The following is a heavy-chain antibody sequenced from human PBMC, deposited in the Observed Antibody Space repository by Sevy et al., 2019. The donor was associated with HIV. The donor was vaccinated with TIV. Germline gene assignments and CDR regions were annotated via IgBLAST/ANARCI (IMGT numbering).Heavy chain of an antibody. J-gene: IGHJ6*02. CDR1: GVSIINNNYF. CDR2: IYYTGST. V-gene: IGHV4-39*01. Sequence: SETLSLTCTVSGVSIINNNYFLGWIRQPPGKGLEWIGAIYYTGSTYYNSSLNSRITISIDTSRGQFSLDLSSVTAADTAVYYCARHFGGGGKRGLDVWGQGTTVTVSS. D-gene: IGHD3-10*01. CDR3: ARHFGGGGKRGLDV.